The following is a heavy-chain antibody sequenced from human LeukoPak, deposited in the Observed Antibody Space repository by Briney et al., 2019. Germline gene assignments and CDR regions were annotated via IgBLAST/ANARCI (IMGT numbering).Heavy chain of an antibody. CDR2: MNPNSGNT. CDR1: GYTFTSYD. J-gene: IGHJ3*02. CDR3: ARARTYRDAFDI. V-gene: IGHV1-8*01. Sequence: ASVKVSCKASGYTFTSYDINWVRQATGQGLEWMGWMNPNSGNTGYAQKFQGRVTMTRDTSISTVYMELSSLRSDDTAVYYCARARTYRDAFDIWGQGTMVSVSS.